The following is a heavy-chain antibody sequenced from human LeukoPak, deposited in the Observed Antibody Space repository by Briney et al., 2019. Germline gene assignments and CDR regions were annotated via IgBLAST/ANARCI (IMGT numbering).Heavy chain of an antibody. V-gene: IGHV4-34*01. CDR1: GGSFSGYY. CDR3: ARGRPGNYYDSSRHALDY. D-gene: IGHD3-22*01. CDR2: INHSGST. Sequence: SETLSLTCAVYGGSFSGYYWSWLRQPPGKGLEWIGEINHSGSTNYNPSLKSRVTISVDTSKNQFSLNLSSVTAADTAVYYCARGRPGNYYDSSRHALDYWGQGTLVTVSS. J-gene: IGHJ4*02.